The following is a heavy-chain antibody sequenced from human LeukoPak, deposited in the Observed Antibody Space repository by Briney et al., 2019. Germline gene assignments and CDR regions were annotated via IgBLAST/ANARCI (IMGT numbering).Heavy chain of an antibody. CDR2: ISGSGGST. D-gene: IGHD5-18*01. CDR3: AKIVIELWGVDY. V-gene: IGHV3-23*01. CDR1: GFTFSSYG. Sequence: PGGSLRLSCAASGFTFSSYGMSWVRQAPGKGLEWVSAISGSGGSTYYADSVKGRFTISRDNSKNALYLQMNSLRAEDTAVYYCAKIVIELWGVDYWGQGTLVTVSS. J-gene: IGHJ4*02.